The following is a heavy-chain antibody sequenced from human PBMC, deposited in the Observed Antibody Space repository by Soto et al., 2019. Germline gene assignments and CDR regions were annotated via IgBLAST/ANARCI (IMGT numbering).Heavy chain of an antibody. J-gene: IGHJ5*02. CDR2: IYYSGST. CDR1: GGSVSSGSYY. Sequence: QVQLQESGPGLVKPSETLSLTCTVSGGSVSSGSYYWSWIRQPPGKGLEWIGYIYYSGSTNYNPSLKSRVIISVDTSKNHFSLRLSSVTAADTAVYYCARGLDWFDPWGQGTLVTVSS. V-gene: IGHV4-61*03. CDR3: ARGLDWFDP.